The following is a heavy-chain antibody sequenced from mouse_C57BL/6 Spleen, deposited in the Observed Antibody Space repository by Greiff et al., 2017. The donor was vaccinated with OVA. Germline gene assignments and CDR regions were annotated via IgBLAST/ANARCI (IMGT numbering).Heavy chain of an antibody. V-gene: IGHV1-55*01. Sequence: QVQLQQPGAELVKPGASVKMSCKASGYTFTSYWITWVKQRPGQGLEWIGDIYPGSGSTNYNGKFKSKATLTVDTSSSTAYMQLSSLTSEDSAVYYCARAYYGSSYIFDYWGQGTTLTVSS. D-gene: IGHD1-1*01. CDR3: ARAYYGSSYIFDY. CDR2: IYPGSGST. J-gene: IGHJ2*01. CDR1: GYTFTSYW.